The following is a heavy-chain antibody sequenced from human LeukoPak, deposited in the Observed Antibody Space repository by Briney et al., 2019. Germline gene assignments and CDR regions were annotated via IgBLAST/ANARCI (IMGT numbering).Heavy chain of an antibody. J-gene: IGHJ4*01. CDR1: GFTFNNYY. D-gene: IGHD5-18*01. CDR2: INRNGGST. V-gene: IGHV3-43*01. Sequence: GGSLRLSCEASGFTFNNYYMHWVRQAPGKGLEWMCLINRNGGSTNYAHTVKGRFTISRDNSTSSLYLQLNSLKTEDTALYYCAKDAGYSNCHSFDYWGQGTLVTVSS. CDR3: AKDAGYSNCHSFDY.